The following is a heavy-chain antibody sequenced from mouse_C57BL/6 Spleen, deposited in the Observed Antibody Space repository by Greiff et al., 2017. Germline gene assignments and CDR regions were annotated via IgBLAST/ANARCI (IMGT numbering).Heavy chain of an antibody. Sequence: QVQLQQPGAELARPGASVKMSCTASGYTFTSYGIRWVKQRTGQGLEWIGGISPSSGNTTSNEKFKGKATLTADKSSSTAYMELLSLTSEDSAVYFGARNIPIYYSNYGYFDVWGTGTTGTVSS. CDR2: ISPSSGNT. D-gene: IGHD2-5*01. J-gene: IGHJ1*03. V-gene: IGHV1-81*01. CDR3: ARNIPIYYSNYGYFDV. CDR1: GYTFTSYG.